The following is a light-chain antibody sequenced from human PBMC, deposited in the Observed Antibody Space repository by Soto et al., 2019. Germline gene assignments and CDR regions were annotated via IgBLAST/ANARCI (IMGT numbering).Light chain of an antibody. CDR3: QQYTTSQ. CDR1: QSVASKY. Sequence: EIVLTQSPGTLSLSPGERATLSCRASQSVASKYLAWYQQKPGQAPRLLIYGASSRATGIPDRFSGSGSGTDFTLTIGRLEPEDFAVYFCQQYTTSQFGQGTKVDIK. CDR2: GAS. J-gene: IGKJ1*01. V-gene: IGKV3-20*01.